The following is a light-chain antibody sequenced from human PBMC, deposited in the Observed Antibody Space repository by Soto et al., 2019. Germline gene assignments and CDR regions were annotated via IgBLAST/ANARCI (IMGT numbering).Light chain of an antibody. Sequence: QSALTQPASVSGSPGQSITISCSGTRNDVGSYNYVSWYQQHPGRAPKLMIYEFSYRPSGVSNRFSGSKSGNTASLTISGLQAEDEANYYCSSYASGSTLVFGGGTKLTVL. CDR2: EFS. CDR1: RNDVGSYNY. J-gene: IGLJ3*02. V-gene: IGLV2-14*01. CDR3: SSYASGSTLV.